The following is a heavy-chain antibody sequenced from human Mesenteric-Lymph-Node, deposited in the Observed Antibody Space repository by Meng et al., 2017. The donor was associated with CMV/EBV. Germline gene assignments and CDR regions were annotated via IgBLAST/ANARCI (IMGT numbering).Heavy chain of an antibody. CDR3: VTSSADY. J-gene: IGHJ4*02. Sequence: GTMSLTGAVSGGSIGHWCNGVRQPPGKGLEWIGEMSQGGTANYNPSLTSRVTVSIDKSRNQFFLNLNSVTAADTAMYYCVTSSADYWGQGTLVTVSS. CDR1: GGSIGHW. CDR2: MSQGGTA. D-gene: IGHD6-6*01. V-gene: IGHV4-4*02.